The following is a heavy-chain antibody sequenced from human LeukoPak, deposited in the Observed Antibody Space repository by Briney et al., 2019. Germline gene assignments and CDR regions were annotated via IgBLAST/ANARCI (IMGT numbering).Heavy chain of an antibody. CDR2: MNPNGGET. CDR3: ARGDPWGFDP. D-gene: IGHD7-27*01. V-gene: IGHV1-8*01. CDR1: GYTFSSYD. J-gene: IGHJ5*02. Sequence: ASVKVSCTTSGYTFSSYDINWVRQATGQGLEWMGWMNPNGGETGFAQTFKGRVTLTKNTTITTAYMELSSLRSEDTAVYYCARGDPWGFDPWGQGTLVTVSS.